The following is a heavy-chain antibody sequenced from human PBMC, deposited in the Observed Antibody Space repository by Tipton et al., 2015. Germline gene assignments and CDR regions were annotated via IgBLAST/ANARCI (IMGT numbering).Heavy chain of an antibody. Sequence: TLSLTCTVSGGSISSYYWNWIRQSPGKGLEWIGYIYSSATTSYSSALRSRVTISVDTSKNQFSLNLRSVTAADTAVYYCARALIWSWFDPWGQGTLVVVSS. D-gene: IGHD2-8*01. CDR3: ARALIWSWFDP. CDR2: IYSSATT. V-gene: IGHV4-59*07. CDR1: GGSISSYY. J-gene: IGHJ5*02.